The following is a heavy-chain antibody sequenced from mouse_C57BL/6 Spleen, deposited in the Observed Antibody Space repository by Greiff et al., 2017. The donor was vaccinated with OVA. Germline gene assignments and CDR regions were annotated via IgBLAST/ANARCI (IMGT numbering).Heavy chain of an antibody. CDR3: ERPPITTVGYWYFDV. Sequence: EVMLVESGGDLVKPGGSLKLSCAASGFTFSSYGMSWVRQTPDKRLEWVATISSGGSYTYYPDSVKGRFTISRDNAKNTLYLQMSSLKSEDTAMYYCERPPITTVGYWYFDVWGTGTTVTVSS. CDR1: GFTFSSYG. CDR2: ISSGGSYT. J-gene: IGHJ1*03. D-gene: IGHD1-1*01. V-gene: IGHV5-6*02.